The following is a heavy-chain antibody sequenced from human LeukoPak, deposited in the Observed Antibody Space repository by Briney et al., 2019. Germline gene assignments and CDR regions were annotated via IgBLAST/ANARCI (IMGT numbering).Heavy chain of an antibody. CDR3: ARVGVGTVAGNYFDD. V-gene: IGHV3-7*05. D-gene: IGHD6-19*01. J-gene: IGHJ4*02. Sequence: PGGSLRLSCSASGFIFSNYWMTWVRQAPGKGLEWVANIKQDGSEKYYVDSVKGRFTISRHNFENTLYLPMNSLRAEDTAVYHCARVGVGTVAGNYFDDWGQGTLATVSS. CDR1: GFIFSNYW. CDR2: IKQDGSEK.